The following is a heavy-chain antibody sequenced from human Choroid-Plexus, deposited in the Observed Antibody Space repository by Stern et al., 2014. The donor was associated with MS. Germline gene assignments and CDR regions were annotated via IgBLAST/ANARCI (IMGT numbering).Heavy chain of an antibody. D-gene: IGHD3-3*01. CDR2: INPNTGGT. Sequence: VQLVESGAEVKKPGASVKVSCKPSGYIFTGYYIHWVRQAPGQGLEWMAWINPNTGGTKYAQKFQGRVTMSRDTSISTAYVELSRLTSDDTAVYYCARDQRGITIFGVVTDYYYLGMDVWGQGTTVTVSS. CDR3: ARDQRGITIFGVVTDYYYLGMDV. J-gene: IGHJ6*02. V-gene: IGHV1-2*02. CDR1: GYIFTGYY.